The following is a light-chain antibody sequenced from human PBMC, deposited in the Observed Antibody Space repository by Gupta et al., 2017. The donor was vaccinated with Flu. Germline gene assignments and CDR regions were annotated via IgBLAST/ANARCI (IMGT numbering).Light chain of an antibody. Sequence: GTPGKPASISCNSRQSRRHSDGMNYLKWFLKKPGQPPQLLIYEGSNRASGVPDRFSGSGSGTNFTLKISRVEAEDVGVYYCRQSIKLPVTFGRGTKVEIK. CDR2: EGS. CDR3: RQSIKLPVT. J-gene: IGKJ4*01. V-gene: IGKV2D-29*01. CDR1: QSRRHSDGMNY.